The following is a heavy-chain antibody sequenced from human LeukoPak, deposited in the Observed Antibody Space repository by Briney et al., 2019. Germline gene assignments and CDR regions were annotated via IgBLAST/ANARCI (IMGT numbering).Heavy chain of an antibody. CDR1: AYTFTSYD. CDR2: MNPNSGNT. Sequence: GASVKVSCKASAYTFTSYDINWVRQATGQGLEWMGWMNPNSGNTGYAQRFQGRVTMTRDNSISTAYMELSNQTSEDTAVYFCARVSGFERMDSFSYWGQGTLVTVSS. V-gene: IGHV1-8*01. D-gene: IGHD5-12*01. CDR3: ARVSGFERMDSFSY. J-gene: IGHJ4*02.